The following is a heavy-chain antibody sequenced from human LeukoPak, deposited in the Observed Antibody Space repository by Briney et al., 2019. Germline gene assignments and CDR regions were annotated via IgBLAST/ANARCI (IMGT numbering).Heavy chain of an antibody. V-gene: IGHV3-48*03. CDR2: ISSSGSTI. CDR1: GFSVSSNY. CDR3: AREWRGSYHMGAFDI. J-gene: IGHJ3*02. Sequence: PGGSLRLSCAASGFSVSSNYMNWVRQAPGKGLEWVSYISSSGSTIYYADSVKGRFTISRDNAKNSLYLQMNSLRAEDTAVYYCAREWRGSYHMGAFDIWGQGTMVTVSS. D-gene: IGHD1-26*01.